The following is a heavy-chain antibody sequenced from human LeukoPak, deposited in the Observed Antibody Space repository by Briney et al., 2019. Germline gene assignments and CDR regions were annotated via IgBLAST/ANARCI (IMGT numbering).Heavy chain of an antibody. J-gene: IGHJ4*02. V-gene: IGHV3-13*01. CDR3: ASSVSGSYSGFDN. D-gene: IGHD1-26*01. Sequence: AGSLRLSCAASGFTFSSYDMPWIRQPTGKGLEWISAIGTAGDTYYPPSVKGRFTISRETAKNSLYLQMNTLTAGDTSVYYCASSVSGSYSGFDNWGQGNLVTVSS. CDR2: IGTAGDT. CDR1: GFTFSSYD.